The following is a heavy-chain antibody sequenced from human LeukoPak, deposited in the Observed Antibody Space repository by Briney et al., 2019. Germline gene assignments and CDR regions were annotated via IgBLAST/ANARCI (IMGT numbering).Heavy chain of an antibody. J-gene: IGHJ5*02. CDR3: ARYSSSEGWFDP. CDR1: SGSISSTSYY. V-gene: IGHV4-39*01. Sequence: PSETLSLTCTVSSGSISSTSYYWGWLRQPPGKGLEWMGIMHYSGRSSYNSSLQSRVTISVDTSKNQFSLRLSSVTAADTAMYYCARYSSSEGWFDPWGQGILVTVSS. CDR2: MHYSGRS. D-gene: IGHD6-13*01.